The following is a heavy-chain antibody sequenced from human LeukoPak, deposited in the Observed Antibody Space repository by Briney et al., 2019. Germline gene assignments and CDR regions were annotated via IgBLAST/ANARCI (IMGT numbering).Heavy chain of an antibody. CDR2: ISGSGGST. J-gene: IGHJ4*02. CDR1: GFTFRSYW. CDR3: AKDQDPHSYGSGSYAPFDY. D-gene: IGHD3-10*01. V-gene: IGHV3-23*01. Sequence: GGSLRLSCAASGFTFRSYWMSWVRQAPGKGLEWVSHISGSGGSTKYSGSVKGRFTISRDNSKNTLYLQINSLRADDTAVYYCAKDQDPHSYGSGSYAPFDYWGQGTLVTVSS.